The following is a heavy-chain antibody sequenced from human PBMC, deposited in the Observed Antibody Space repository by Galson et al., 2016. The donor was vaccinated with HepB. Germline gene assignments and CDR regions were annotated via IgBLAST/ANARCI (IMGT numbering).Heavy chain of an antibody. Sequence: SLRPACAASGFIVSHDYMNWVRQAPGKGLEWLSVSYGDASTYYAESVRGRFTIARDNSKNSVFLQMNNLRAEDTAVYYCARDPGFRNGMNVWGQGTTVTVSS. J-gene: IGHJ6*02. CDR2: SYGDAST. V-gene: IGHV3-53*01. CDR3: ARDPGFRNGMNV. CDR1: GFIVSHDY.